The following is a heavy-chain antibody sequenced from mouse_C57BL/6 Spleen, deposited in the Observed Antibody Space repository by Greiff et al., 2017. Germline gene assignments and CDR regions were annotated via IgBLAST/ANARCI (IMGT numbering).Heavy chain of an antibody. CDR3: APWPFDY. J-gene: IGHJ2*01. CDR1: GYTFTDYY. V-gene: IGHV1-26*01. CDR2: INPNNGGT. Sequence: EVQLQQSGPELVKPGASVKISCKASGYTFTDYYMNWVKQSHGKSLEWIGDINPNNGGTSYNQKFKGKATLTVDKSSSTAYMELRSLTSEDSAVYYCAPWPFDYWGQGTTLTVSS.